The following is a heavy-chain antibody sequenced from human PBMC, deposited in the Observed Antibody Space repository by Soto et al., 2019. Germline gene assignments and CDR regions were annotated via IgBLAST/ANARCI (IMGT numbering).Heavy chain of an antibody. CDR3: AKDPREYQLLWGAAFDI. J-gene: IGHJ3*02. CDR2: ISGSGGST. CDR1: GFTFSSYA. D-gene: IGHD2-2*01. V-gene: IGHV3-23*01. Sequence: GGSLRLSCAASGFTFSSYAMSWVRQAPGKGLEWVSAISGSGGSTYYADSVKGRFTISRDNSKNTLYLQMNSLRAEDTAVYYYAKDPREYQLLWGAAFDIWGQGTMVTVSS.